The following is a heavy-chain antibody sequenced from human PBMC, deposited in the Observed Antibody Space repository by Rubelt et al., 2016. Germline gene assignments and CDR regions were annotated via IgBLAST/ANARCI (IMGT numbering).Heavy chain of an antibody. J-gene: IGHJ3*02. D-gene: IGHD4-11*01. Sequence: GVEWVANIKQDGSEKYYVDSVKGRFTMSRDKSKNTVYLQMNSLRAEDTAVYYCAKDVGRHSNYLANDAFDIWGQGTMVTVSS. CDR2: IKQDGSEK. V-gene: IGHV3-7*01. CDR3: AKDVGRHSNYLANDAFDI.